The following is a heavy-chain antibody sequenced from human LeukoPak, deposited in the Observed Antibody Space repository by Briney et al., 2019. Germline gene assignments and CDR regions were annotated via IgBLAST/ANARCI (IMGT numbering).Heavy chain of an antibody. J-gene: IGHJ4*02. CDR2: IYYSGSA. Sequence: SETLSLTCTVSGGSISITTYYWGWIRQPPGKGLEWIGNIYYSGSAYYNPSLKSRVTISVDTSKNQFSLKLSSVTAADTAVYYCARDYMVRGVIDYWGQGTLVTVSS. V-gene: IGHV4-39*07. CDR3: ARDYMVRGVIDY. D-gene: IGHD3-10*01. CDR1: GGSISITTYY.